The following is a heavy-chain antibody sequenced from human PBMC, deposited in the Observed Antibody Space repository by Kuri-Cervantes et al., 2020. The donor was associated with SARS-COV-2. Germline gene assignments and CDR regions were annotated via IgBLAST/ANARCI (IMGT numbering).Heavy chain of an antibody. Sequence: LSLTCAASGFTFSSYSMNWVRQAPGKGLEWVSYISSSSSTIYYADSVKGRFTISRDNAKTSLYLQMNSLRAEDTAVYYCAREAVAGPTHYYYYYMDVWGKGTTVTVSS. CDR2: ISSSSSTI. D-gene: IGHD6-19*01. V-gene: IGHV3-48*04. CDR1: GFTFSSYS. J-gene: IGHJ6*03. CDR3: AREAVAGPTHYYYYYMDV.